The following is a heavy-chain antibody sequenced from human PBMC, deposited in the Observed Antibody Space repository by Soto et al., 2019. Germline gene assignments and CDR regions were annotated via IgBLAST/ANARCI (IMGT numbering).Heavy chain of an antibody. J-gene: IGHJ5*02. CDR1: GGSITSSSYY. V-gene: IGHV4-39*01. CDR2: IYYSGST. D-gene: IGHD2-15*01. Sequence: QLQLQESGPGLVKPSETLSLTCTVSGGSITSSSYYWGWIRQPPGKGLGWIGSIYYSGSTYYNPSLKSRVTISVYTSKNQFSLKLSSVTAADTAVYYCARGGIVVVVAATWAPNWFDPWGQGTLVTVSS. CDR3: ARGGIVVVVAATWAPNWFDP.